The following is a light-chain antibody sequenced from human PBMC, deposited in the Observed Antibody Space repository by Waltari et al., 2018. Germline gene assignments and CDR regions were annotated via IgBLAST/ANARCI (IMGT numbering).Light chain of an antibody. J-gene: IGLJ2*01. CDR1: SGSVSSSHY. CDR2: STN. CDR3: ALYIRADVV. V-gene: IGLV8-61*01. Sequence: QTVVTQEPSFSVSPGGTVTLTRGLNSGSVSSSHYHSWYQQTPGQAPRTLIYSTNTLSSGVPHRFSGSIVGDKAALTITGAQADDESIYHCALYIRADVVFGGGTKLTVL.